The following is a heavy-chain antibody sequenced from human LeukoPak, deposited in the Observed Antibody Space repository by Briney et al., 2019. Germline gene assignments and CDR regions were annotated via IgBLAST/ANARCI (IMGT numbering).Heavy chain of an antibody. CDR2: IGTNGIST. D-gene: IGHD2-2*01. J-gene: IGHJ4*02. CDR1: GLTFSTYA. Sequence: GGSLRLSCTASGLTFSTYAMHWVRQAPGKALEYVSAIGTNGISTYYADAVRDRFIISRDNSKNTLYLQMTSLRAEDTAVYYCVKGSQVVYSPAFDYWGQGTLVTVSS. V-gene: IGHV3-64D*06. CDR3: VKGSQVVYSPAFDY.